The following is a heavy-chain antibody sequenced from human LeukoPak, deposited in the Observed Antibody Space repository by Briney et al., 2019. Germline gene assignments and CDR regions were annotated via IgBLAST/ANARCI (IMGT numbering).Heavy chain of an antibody. CDR1: GYSFTSYW. D-gene: IGHD6-13*01. CDR3: ARRLAAGTGELDFDY. Sequence: GESLKISCKGSGYSFTSYWIGWVSQMPGKGLEWMGIIYPGDSDTRYSPSFQGQVTISADKSISTAYLQWSSLKASDTAMYYCARRLAAGTGELDFDYWGQGTLVTVSS. V-gene: IGHV5-51*01. CDR2: IYPGDSDT. J-gene: IGHJ4*02.